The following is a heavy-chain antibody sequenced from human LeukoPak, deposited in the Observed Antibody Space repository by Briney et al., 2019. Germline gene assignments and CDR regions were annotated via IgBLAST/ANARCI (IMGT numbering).Heavy chain of an antibody. D-gene: IGHD6-19*01. Sequence: SETLSLTCTVSGGSISSYYWSWIRQPPGKGLEWIGYIYYSGSTNYNPSLKSRVTISVDTSKNQFSLKLSSVTAADTAVYYCARVQWLVRWAYYYMDVWGKGTTVTVSS. CDR2: IYYSGST. V-gene: IGHV4-59*01. CDR1: GGSISSYY. CDR3: ARVQWLVRWAYYYMDV. J-gene: IGHJ6*03.